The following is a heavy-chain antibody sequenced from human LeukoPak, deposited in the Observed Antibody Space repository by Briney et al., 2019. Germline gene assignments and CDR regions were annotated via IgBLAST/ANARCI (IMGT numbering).Heavy chain of an antibody. CDR3: ARDPPIYDFWSGYSRRLFNRTGD. D-gene: IGHD3-3*01. J-gene: IGHJ4*02. CDR1: GYTFISYG. Sequence: ASVTVSCKASGYTFISYGISWVRQAPGQGLECMGWISAYNGNTNYAQKLQGRVTMTTDTSTSTAYMELRSLRSDDTAVYYCARDPPIYDFWSGYSRRLFNRTGDWGQGTLVTVSS. V-gene: IGHV1-18*01. CDR2: ISAYNGNT.